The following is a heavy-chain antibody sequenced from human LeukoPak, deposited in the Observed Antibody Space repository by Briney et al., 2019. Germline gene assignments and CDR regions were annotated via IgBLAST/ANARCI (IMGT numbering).Heavy chain of an antibody. CDR2: IYPGDSDT. CDR3: ARLNTIFGVVIMVGGFDY. V-gene: IGHV5-51*01. D-gene: IGHD3-3*01. Sequence: GESLKISCKGSGYSFTSYWIGWVRQMPGKGLEWMGIIYPGDSDTRYSPSFQGQVTISADKSISTAYLQWSSLKASDTAMYYCARLNTIFGVVIMVGGFDYWGQGTLVTVSS. CDR1: GYSFTSYW. J-gene: IGHJ4*02.